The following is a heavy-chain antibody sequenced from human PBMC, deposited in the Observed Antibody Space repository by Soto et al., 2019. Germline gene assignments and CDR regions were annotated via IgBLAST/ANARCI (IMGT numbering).Heavy chain of an antibody. Sequence: QVHLQESGPGLVKPSETLSLFCNVSGGSMSNNYWSWIRQAPGKGLEWIGYVFYTGSTHYNPSLKSRVSISVDTSKTHFSLRLNSVTAADTAVYYCARSLTVTRFDQWGQGTRVTVS. D-gene: IGHD4-17*01. V-gene: IGHV4-59*01. CDR1: GGSMSNNY. CDR3: ARSLTVTRFDQ. CDR2: VFYTGST. J-gene: IGHJ4*02.